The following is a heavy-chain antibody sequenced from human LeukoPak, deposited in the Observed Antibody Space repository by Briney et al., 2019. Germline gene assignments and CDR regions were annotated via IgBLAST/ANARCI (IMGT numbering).Heavy chain of an antibody. CDR3: ARDRISSAGYDY. V-gene: IGHV4-59*01. Sequence: SETLSLTCNVSGASISSYYWSWIRQPPGEGLEWIGYVYNSGSTNYNPSLMSRVTMSVDTSKNQFSLRLSSVTAADTDVYYCARDRISSAGYDYWGQGTLVTVSS. CDR2: VYNSGST. CDR1: GASISSYY. J-gene: IGHJ4*02. D-gene: IGHD6-6*01.